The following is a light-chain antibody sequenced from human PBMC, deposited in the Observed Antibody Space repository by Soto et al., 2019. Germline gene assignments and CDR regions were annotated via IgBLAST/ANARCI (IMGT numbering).Light chain of an antibody. CDR1: QSLLHSNGYNY. J-gene: IGKJ4*01. Sequence: DIVMTQSPLSLPVTPGEPASISCRSSQSLLHSNGYNYLDWYLQKPGQSPQLLIYLGSNRASGVPHRFSGRGSGTDFTLKISRVEAEDVGVYYCMQALQTPAFGGGTKVEIK. CDR3: MQALQTPA. CDR2: LGS. V-gene: IGKV2-28*01.